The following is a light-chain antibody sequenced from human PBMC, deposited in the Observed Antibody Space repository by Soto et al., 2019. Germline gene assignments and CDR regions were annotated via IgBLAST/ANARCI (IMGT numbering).Light chain of an antibody. V-gene: IGKV1-33*01. CDR2: DAS. J-gene: IGKJ1*01. CDR3: QQYETFSGT. Sequence: DIQMTQSPSSLSASVGDRVTITWQASQDISNYLNWYQQKPGEAPKLLIYDASALPRGVPSRFSGSGSGTKFTLTIASLQPDDFATYYCQQYETFSGTFGPGTKVDI. CDR1: QDISNY.